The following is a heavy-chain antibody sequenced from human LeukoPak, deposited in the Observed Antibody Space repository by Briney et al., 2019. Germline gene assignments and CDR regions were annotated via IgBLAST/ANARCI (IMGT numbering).Heavy chain of an antibody. V-gene: IGHV1-69*13. Sequence: SVKVSCKASGGTFSSYAISWVRQAPGQGLEWMGGIIPIFGTANYAQKFQGRVTITADESTSTAYMELSSLRSEDTAVYYCASGYCSTTSCYVNPYFDYWGQGTLVTVSS. CDR2: IIPIFGTA. D-gene: IGHD2-2*03. CDR1: GGTFSSYA. J-gene: IGHJ4*02. CDR3: ASGYCSTTSCYVNPYFDY.